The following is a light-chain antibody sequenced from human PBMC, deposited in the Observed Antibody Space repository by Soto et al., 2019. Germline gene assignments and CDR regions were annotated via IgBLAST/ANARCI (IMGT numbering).Light chain of an antibody. Sequence: QSLLTQPASVSGSPGQSITISCTGTSSDVCGCNYFSWYQRHRGKDPKLMIYEVSNRPAGFSNRFSGSKSGNTASLTISGLQAEDEDDYYCSSYTSIIXLYVVGRGTKVXV. CDR1: SSDVCGCNY. V-gene: IGLV2-14*01. CDR3: SSYTSIIXLYV. CDR2: EVS. J-gene: IGLJ1*01.